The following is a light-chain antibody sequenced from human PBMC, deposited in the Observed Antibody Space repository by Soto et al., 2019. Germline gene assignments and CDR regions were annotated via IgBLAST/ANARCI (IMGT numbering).Light chain of an antibody. CDR1: SGHSSYA. CDR2: LNSDGSH. CDR3: QTWGTGIWV. V-gene: IGLV4-69*02. Sequence: QPVLTQSPSASASLGASVKLTCTLGSGHSSYAIAWHQQQPEKGPRYLMKLNSDGSHSKGDGIPDRFSGSSSGAERHLTISSLQSEDEADYYCQTWGTGIWVFGGGTKLTVL. J-gene: IGLJ3*02.